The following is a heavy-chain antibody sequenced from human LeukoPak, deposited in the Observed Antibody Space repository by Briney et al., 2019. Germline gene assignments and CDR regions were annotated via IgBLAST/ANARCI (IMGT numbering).Heavy chain of an antibody. CDR1: GYRFTSYW. D-gene: IGHD6-19*01. V-gene: IGHV5-51*01. J-gene: IGHJ6*02. Sequence: GESLKISCKGSGYRFTSYWIGWVRQMPGKGLEWMGIIYRGDSDTRYSPSFQGQVTISADKSISTAYLQWSSLKASDTAMYYCARHKSIAVAGTAYYYYYYGMDVWGQGTTVTVSS. CDR3: ARHKSIAVAGTAYYYYYYGMDV. CDR2: IYRGDSDT.